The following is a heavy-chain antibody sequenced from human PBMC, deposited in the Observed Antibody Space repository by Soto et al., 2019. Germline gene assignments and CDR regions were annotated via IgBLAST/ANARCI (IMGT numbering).Heavy chain of an antibody. CDR2: ISAYNGNT. V-gene: IGHV1-18*01. CDR3: ARDGTIFGVVIIRDAFDI. CDR1: GYTFTSYG. J-gene: IGHJ3*02. D-gene: IGHD3-3*01. Sequence: GASVKVSCKASGYTFTSYGISWVRQAPGQGLEWMGWISAYNGNTNYAQKLQGRVTMTTDTSTSTAYMELRSLRSDDTAVYYCARDGTIFGVVIIRDAFDIWGQGTMVTVS.